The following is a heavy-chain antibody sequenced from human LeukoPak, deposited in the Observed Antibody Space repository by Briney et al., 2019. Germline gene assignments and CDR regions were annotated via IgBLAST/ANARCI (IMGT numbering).Heavy chain of an antibody. Sequence: PGGSLRLSCAASGFTVSSNYMSWVRQAPGKGLEWVSVLYSGGSTYSADSVKGRFTISRDNSKNTLYLQMNSLRAEDTAVYYCARDNDYGDYFDYWGQGTLVTVSS. CDR3: ARDNDYGDYFDY. J-gene: IGHJ4*02. V-gene: IGHV3-53*01. D-gene: IGHD4-17*01. CDR2: LYSGGST. CDR1: GFTVSSNY.